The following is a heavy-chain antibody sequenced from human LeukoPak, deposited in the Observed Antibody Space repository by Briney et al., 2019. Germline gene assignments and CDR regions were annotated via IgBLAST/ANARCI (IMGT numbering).Heavy chain of an antibody. CDR2: ISSSSSYI. J-gene: IGHJ3*02. Sequence: GGSLRLSCAASGFTFSSYSMNWVRQAPGKGLEWVSSISSSSSYIYYADSVKGRFTISRDNAKNSLYLQMNSLRAEDTAVYYCARVITGDHAFDIWGQGTMVTVSS. D-gene: IGHD7-27*01. V-gene: IGHV3-21*01. CDR3: ARVITGDHAFDI. CDR1: GFTFSSYS.